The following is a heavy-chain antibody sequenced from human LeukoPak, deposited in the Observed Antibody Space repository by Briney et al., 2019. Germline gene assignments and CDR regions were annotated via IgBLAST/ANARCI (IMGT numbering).Heavy chain of an antibody. CDR3: AKDPTYDFWSGYPNYYYYGMDV. V-gene: IGHV3-21*04. D-gene: IGHD3-3*01. CDR2: ISSSSSYI. CDR1: GFTFSSYS. Sequence: PGGSLRLSCAASGFTFSSYSMKWVRQAPGKGLEWVSSISSSSSYIDYADSVKGRFTISRDNSKNTLHLQMNSLRAEDTAVYYCAKDPTYDFWSGYPNYYYYGMDVWGQGTTVTVSS. J-gene: IGHJ6*02.